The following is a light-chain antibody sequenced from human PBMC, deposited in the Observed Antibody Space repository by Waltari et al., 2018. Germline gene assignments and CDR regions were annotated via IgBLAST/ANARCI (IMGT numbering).Light chain of an antibody. V-gene: IGLV3-21*02. Sequence: YVLTQPPSVSVAPGQTARLPCGGDNIRFKAVHWYQQKTGQAPMLLLYADSVRPSGIPARFSGSKSGDTATLTITRVEAGDEADYYCQVWDTDSDHLFGGGTKLTVL. CDR2: ADS. CDR3: QVWDTDSDHL. CDR1: NIRFKA. J-gene: IGLJ3*02.